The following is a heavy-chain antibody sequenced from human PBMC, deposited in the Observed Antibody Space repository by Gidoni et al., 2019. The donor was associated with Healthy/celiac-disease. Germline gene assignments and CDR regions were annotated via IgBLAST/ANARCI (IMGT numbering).Heavy chain of an antibody. CDR1: GFTFSDYY. CDR3: ARDAHIAAAGTMVDY. CDR2: ISSSSSYT. V-gene: IGHV3-11*06. Sequence: QVQLVESGGGLVKPGGSLRLSCAASGFTFSDYYMSWIRQAPGKGLEWVSYISSSSSYTNYADSVKGRFTIARDNAKNSLYLKMNSLRAEDTAVYYCARDAHIAAAGTMVDYWGQGTLVTVSS. J-gene: IGHJ4*02. D-gene: IGHD6-13*01.